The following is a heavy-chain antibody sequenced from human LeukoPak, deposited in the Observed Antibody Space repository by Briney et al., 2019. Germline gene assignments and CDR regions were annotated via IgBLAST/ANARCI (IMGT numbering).Heavy chain of an antibody. D-gene: IGHD1-7*01. Sequence: SQTLSLTCAISGDTVSRNSPAWNWIRQSPSRGLEWLGRTYFKSKWYNDYAVSVKSRITINPDTSKNQFSLHLNSVTPEDTAVYYGARGWNYAFDSWGQGTLVTVSS. CDR3: ARGWNYAFDS. CDR1: GDTVSRNSPA. V-gene: IGHV6-1*01. J-gene: IGHJ4*02. CDR2: TYFKSKWYN.